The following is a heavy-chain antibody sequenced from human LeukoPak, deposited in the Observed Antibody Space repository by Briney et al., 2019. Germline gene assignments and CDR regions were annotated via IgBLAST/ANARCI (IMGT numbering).Heavy chain of an antibody. CDR1: GFTFSSYA. V-gene: IGHV3-23*01. Sequence: GGSLRLSCAASGFTFSSYAMSWVRQAPGKGLEWVSAISGSGGSTYYADSVKGRFTISRDNSKNTLYLQMNSLRAEDTAVYYCAKDSGVTMIVVVTPYDYWGQGTLVTVSS. CDR2: ISGSGGST. CDR3: AKDSGVTMIVVVTPYDY. D-gene: IGHD3-22*01. J-gene: IGHJ4*02.